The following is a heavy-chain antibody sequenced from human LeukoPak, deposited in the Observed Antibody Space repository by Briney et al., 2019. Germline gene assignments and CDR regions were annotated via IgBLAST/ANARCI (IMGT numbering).Heavy chain of an antibody. J-gene: IGHJ4*02. CDR3: ARAVVGGSYFFDY. Sequence: SETLSLTCTVSGGSISSSSYYWGWIRQPPGKGLEWIGYIYYSGSTNYNPSLKSRVTISVDTSKNQFSLKLSSVTAADTAVYYCARAVVGGSYFFDYWGQGTLVTVSS. V-gene: IGHV4-61*05. CDR2: IYYSGST. CDR1: GGSISSSSYY. D-gene: IGHD1-26*01.